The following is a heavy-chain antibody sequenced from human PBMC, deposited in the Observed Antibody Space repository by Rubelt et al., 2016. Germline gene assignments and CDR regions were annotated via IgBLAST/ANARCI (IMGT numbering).Heavy chain of an antibody. Sequence: LEWVTVISYDGSNEYYADSVKGRFTISRDTSKNTLYLQMTSLRAEDTADYYCAGVRRLGRGLDHYYLYYMGQGTLGTVSS. J-gene: IGHJ4*02. CDR2: ISYDGSNE. D-gene: IGHD3-10*01. CDR3: AGVRRLGRGLDHYYLYY. V-gene: IGHV3-30*04.